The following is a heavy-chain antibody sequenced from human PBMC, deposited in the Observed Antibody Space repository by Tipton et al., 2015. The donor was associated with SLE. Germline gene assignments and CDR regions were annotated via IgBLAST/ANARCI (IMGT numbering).Heavy chain of an antibody. J-gene: IGHJ3*02. D-gene: IGHD3-10*01. CDR2: IYYSGST. Sequence: TLSLTCTVSGGSISSSSYYWGWIRQPPGKGLEWIGSIYYSGSTYYNPSLKSRVTISVDTSKNQFSLKLSSVTAADTAVYYCARLRGLLFAFDIWGQGTMVTVS. CDR1: GGSISSSSYY. V-gene: IGHV4-39*01. CDR3: ARLRGLLFAFDI.